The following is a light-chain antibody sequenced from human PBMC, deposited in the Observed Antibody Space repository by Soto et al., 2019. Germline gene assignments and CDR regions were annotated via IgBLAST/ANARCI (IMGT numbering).Light chain of an antibody. CDR1: RSGSSSY. V-gene: IGKV3-20*01. J-gene: IGKJ1*01. CDR2: AAS. Sequence: GLTPSPITLSLSPVERATLSCRATRSGSSSYLAWYQQKPGQAPRLLIYAASSRATGIPDRFSGSASGTDFTLTISSLEPEDFAAYYCQQYDSTPKTFGQGTKVDIK. CDR3: QQYDSTPKT.